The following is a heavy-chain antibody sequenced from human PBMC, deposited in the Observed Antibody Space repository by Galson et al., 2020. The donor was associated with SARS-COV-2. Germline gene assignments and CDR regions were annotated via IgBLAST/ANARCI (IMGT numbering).Heavy chain of an antibody. CDR1: GFTFNNFA. CDR2: ISYEGSIK. Sequence: QAGGSLRLSCAASGFTFNNFAMHWVRQAPGKGLEWVAVISYEGSIKHYVDSLKGRFTISRDSSKNTVYLQLNNLETEDTAVYHCVKVGGVFAFSRSYYLKDWGQGVLVTVSS. D-gene: IGHD3-22*01. V-gene: IGHV3-30*04. CDR3: VKVGGVFAFSRSYYLKD. J-gene: IGHJ4*02.